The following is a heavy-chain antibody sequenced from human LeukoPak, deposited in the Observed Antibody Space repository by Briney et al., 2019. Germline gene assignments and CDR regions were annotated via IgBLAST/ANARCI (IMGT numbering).Heavy chain of an antibody. D-gene: IGHD4-11*01. CDR2: IYYSGST. Sequence: SETLSLTCTVSGGSISSSSYYWGWIRQPPGKGLEWIGSIYYSGSTYYNPSLKSRVTISVDTSKNQFSLKLSSVTATDTAVYYCARHAIPYSSRSQYYFDYWGQGTLVTVSS. J-gene: IGHJ4*02. CDR1: GGSISSSSYY. V-gene: IGHV4-39*01. CDR3: ARHAIPYSSRSQYYFDY.